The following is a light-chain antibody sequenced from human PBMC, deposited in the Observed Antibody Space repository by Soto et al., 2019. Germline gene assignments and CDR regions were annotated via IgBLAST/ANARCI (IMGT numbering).Light chain of an antibody. CDR3: QQYGSSPKT. V-gene: IGKV3-20*01. CDR2: GAS. Sequence: EIVLTQSPGTLSLSPGERATVSCRASQSVSSSYLAWYQQKPGQAPRLLIYGASSGATAIPDRFSGSGSGTDFTLTISRVEPEDSAVYYCQQYGSSPKTFGQGTKVEIK. CDR1: QSVSSSY. J-gene: IGKJ1*01.